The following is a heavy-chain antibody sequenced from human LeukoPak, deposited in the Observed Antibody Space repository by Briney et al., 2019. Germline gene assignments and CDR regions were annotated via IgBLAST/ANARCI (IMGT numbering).Heavy chain of an antibody. V-gene: IGHV3-9*01. CDR2: ISWNSGSI. CDR1: GFTFDDYA. Sequence: GGSLRLSCAASGFTFDDYAMHWVRQAPGKGLEWVSGISWNSGSIGYADSVKGRFTISRDNAKNTLYLQMNSLRAEDTAVYYCAKDPRRYCSSTSCYTDYWGQGTLVTVSS. J-gene: IGHJ4*02. CDR3: AKDPRRYCSSTSCYTDY. D-gene: IGHD2-2*02.